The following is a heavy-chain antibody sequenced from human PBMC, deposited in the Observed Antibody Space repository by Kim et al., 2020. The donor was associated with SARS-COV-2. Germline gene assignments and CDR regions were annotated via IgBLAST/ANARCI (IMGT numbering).Heavy chain of an antibody. Sequence: GGSLRLSCAASGFTFSSYGMHWVRQAPGKGLEWVAVISYDGSNKYYADSVKGRFTISRDNSKNTLYLQMNSLRAEDTAVYYCAKDENYVWGSYRYRGIDYCGQGTLVTVSS. CDR3: AKDENYVWGSYRYRGIDY. J-gene: IGHJ4*02. CDR2: ISYDGSNK. CDR1: GFTFSSYG. D-gene: IGHD3-16*02. V-gene: IGHV3-30*18.